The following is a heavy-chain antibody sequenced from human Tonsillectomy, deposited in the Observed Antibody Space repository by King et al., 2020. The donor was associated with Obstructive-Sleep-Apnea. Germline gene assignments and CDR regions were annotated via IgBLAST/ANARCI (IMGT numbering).Heavy chain of an antibody. V-gene: IGHV3-23*01. CDR1: GFTFSTYA. CDR2: ISGAGASS. Sequence: VQVLESGGDLVQTGGSLRLSCAASGFTFSTYAMGWVRQAPGKGLEWVSLISGAGASSYYAPSVKGRFTTSSDNSRNTLYLQMNGLRAEDTALYYCAKGRPYCSGGRCYSLVGFDYWGQGNLVTASS. CDR3: AKGRPYCSGGRCYSLVGFDY. D-gene: IGHD2-15*01. J-gene: IGHJ4*02.